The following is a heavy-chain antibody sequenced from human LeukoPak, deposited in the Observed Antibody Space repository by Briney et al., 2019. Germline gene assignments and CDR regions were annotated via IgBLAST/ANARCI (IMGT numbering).Heavy chain of an antibody. CDR1: GFTFSSYA. CDR2: IYSGGST. J-gene: IGHJ4*02. D-gene: IGHD6-25*01. Sequence: GGSLRLSCAASGFTFSSYAMSWVRQAPGKGLEWVSFIYSGGSTYYADSVKGRFTISRDNSKNTLYLQMNSLRAEDTAVYYCASGLSGWPYFDYWGQGTLVTVSS. CDR3: ASGLSGWPYFDY. V-gene: IGHV3-66*01.